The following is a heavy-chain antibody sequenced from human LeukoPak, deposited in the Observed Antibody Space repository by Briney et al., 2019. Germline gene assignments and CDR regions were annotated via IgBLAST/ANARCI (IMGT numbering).Heavy chain of an antibody. J-gene: IGHJ4*02. Sequence: PGGSLRLSCAASGFSFSSFWMHWVRQAPGKGLEWVAVISYDGSNKYYADSVKGRFTISRDNSKNTLYLQMNSLRAEDTAVYYCARDLMVRGVPFDYWGQGALVTVSS. CDR3: ARDLMVRGVPFDY. CDR2: ISYDGSNK. CDR1: GFSFSSFW. D-gene: IGHD3-10*01. V-gene: IGHV3-30*03.